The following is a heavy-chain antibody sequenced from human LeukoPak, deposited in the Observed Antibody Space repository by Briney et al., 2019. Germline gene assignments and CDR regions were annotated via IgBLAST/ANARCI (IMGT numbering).Heavy chain of an antibody. D-gene: IGHD3-10*01. Sequence: ASVKVSCKASGYTFTSYGISWVRQAPGQGLEWMGWISAYNGNTNYAQKLQGRVTMTTDTSTSTAHMELRSLRSDDTAVYYCARGGHSGGSGSYYRAPYFDYWGQGTLVTVSS. CDR1: GYTFTSYG. J-gene: IGHJ4*02. CDR2: ISAYNGNT. CDR3: ARGGHSGGSGSYYRAPYFDY. V-gene: IGHV1-18*01.